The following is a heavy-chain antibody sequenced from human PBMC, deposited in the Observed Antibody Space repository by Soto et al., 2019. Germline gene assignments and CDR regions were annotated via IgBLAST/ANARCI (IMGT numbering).Heavy chain of an antibody. D-gene: IGHD3-10*01. CDR2: TYYRSKWYN. Sequence: SQTLSLTCAISGDSVSSNSAAWNWIRQSPSRGLEWLGRTYYRSKWYNDYAVSVKSRITTNPDTSKNQFSLQLNSVTPEDTAVYYCARDREYYGSGSYSASNWFDPWGQGTLVTVS. J-gene: IGHJ5*02. CDR3: ARDREYYGSGSYSASNWFDP. CDR1: GDSVSSNSAA. V-gene: IGHV6-1*01.